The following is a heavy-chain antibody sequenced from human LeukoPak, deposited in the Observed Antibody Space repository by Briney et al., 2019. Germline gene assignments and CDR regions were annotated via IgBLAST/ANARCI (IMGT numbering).Heavy chain of an antibody. CDR2: INHSGST. Sequence: SETLSLTCAVYGGSFSGYYWSWIRQPPGKGLEWIGEINHSGSTNYNPSLKSRVTISVDTSKNQFSLKLSSVTAADTAVYYCARSYVHYHGSGSYLNWFDPWGQGTLVTVSS. D-gene: IGHD3-10*01. V-gene: IGHV4-34*01. CDR3: ARSYVHYHGSGSYLNWFDP. CDR1: GGSFSGYY. J-gene: IGHJ5*02.